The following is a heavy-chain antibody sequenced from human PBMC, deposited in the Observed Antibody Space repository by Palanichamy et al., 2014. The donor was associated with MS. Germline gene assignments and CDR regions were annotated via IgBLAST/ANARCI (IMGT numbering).Heavy chain of an antibody. J-gene: IGHJ3*02. CDR2: ITHSGST. V-gene: IGHV4-34*01. D-gene: IGHD1-1*01. Sequence: QVQLQQWGAGLLKPSETLSLTCAVYGGSFSGYYWTWIRQPPGKGLEWIGEITHSGSTNYNPSLKSRVTISVDTSQNQFSLKLNSVTAADTAVYYCARAKTGTQYAFDIWGQGTMVTVSS. CDR1: GGSFSGYY. CDR3: ARAKTGTQYAFDI.